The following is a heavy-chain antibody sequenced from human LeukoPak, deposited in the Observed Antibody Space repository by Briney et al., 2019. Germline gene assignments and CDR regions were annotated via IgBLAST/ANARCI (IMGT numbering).Heavy chain of an antibody. Sequence: GVSLRLSCAASGFTFSSYSMNWVRQAPGKGLEWVSSISSSSSYIYYADSVKGRFTISRDNAKNSLYLQMNSLRAEDTAVYYCARSYPEYGDYPGRFDYWGQGTLVTVSS. CDR1: GFTFSSYS. CDR3: ARSYPEYGDYPGRFDY. CDR2: ISSSSSYI. D-gene: IGHD4-17*01. V-gene: IGHV3-21*01. J-gene: IGHJ4*02.